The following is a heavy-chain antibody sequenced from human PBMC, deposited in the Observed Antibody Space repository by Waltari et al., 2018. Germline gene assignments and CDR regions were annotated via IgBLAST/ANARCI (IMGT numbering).Heavy chain of an antibody. Sequence: EVQLLESGGGLVQPGGSLRLSCAASGFTFSSYAMSWVRQAPGKGLEWVSAISGSGGSTYYADAANGRFTISIDNSKNTLYLQMNSLRAEDTSVYYWAKSTVEMATIYYFDYWGQGTLLTVSS. D-gene: IGHD5-12*01. V-gene: IGHV3-23*01. J-gene: IGHJ4*02. CDR1: GFTFSSYA. CDR3: AKSTVEMATIYYFDY. CDR2: ISGSGGST.